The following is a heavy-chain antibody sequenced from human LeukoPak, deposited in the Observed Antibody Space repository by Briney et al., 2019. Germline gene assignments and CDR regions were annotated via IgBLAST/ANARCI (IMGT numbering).Heavy chain of an antibody. Sequence: PGGSLRLSCAAPGFTFSSYGMHWVRQAPGKGLEWVAVIWYDGSNKYYADSVKGRFTISRDNSKNTLYLQMNSLRAEDTAVYYCARDSIAVSQDFDYWGQGTLVTVSS. J-gene: IGHJ4*02. CDR2: IWYDGSNK. CDR3: ARDSIAVSQDFDY. V-gene: IGHV3-33*01. D-gene: IGHD6-19*01. CDR1: GFTFSSYG.